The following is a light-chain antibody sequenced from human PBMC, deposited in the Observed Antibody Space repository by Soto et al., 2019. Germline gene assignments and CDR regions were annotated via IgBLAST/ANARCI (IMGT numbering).Light chain of an antibody. CDR2: AAS. CDR3: QQYATSPRP. CDR1: QSVNSNY. J-gene: IGKJ1*01. V-gene: IGKV3-20*01. Sequence: DIVLTQSPGTLYLSPGERATLSCRASQSVNSNYSAWYQQKPCQAPRPLIYAASSRAAGIPDRFSGSGSETDFTLTITRLGPEYSAVYYCQQYATSPRPFGQGTQVEIK.